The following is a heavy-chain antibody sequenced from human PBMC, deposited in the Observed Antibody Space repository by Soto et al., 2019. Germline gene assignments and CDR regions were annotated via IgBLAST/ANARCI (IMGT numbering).Heavy chain of an antibody. Sequence: LETLSLACTVSGDSISSYYWSWIRQPPGKGLEWIGYIYYSGSTNYNPSLKSRVTISVDTSKNQVSLKLSSVTAADTAVYYCARHGSGSYFQALYYFDYWGQGTLVTVSS. CDR3: ARHGSGSYFQALYYFDY. CDR1: GDSISSYY. CDR2: IYYSGST. V-gene: IGHV4-59*08. D-gene: IGHD3-10*01. J-gene: IGHJ4*02.